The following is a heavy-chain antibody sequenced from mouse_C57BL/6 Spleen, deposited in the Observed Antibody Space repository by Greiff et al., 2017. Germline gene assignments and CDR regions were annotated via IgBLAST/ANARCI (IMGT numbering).Heavy chain of an antibody. CDR3: ASPNYYGSSRYWYFDV. CDR1: GFTFSSYA. Sequence: DVKLVESGGGLVKPGGSLKLSCAASGFTFSSYAMSWVRQTPEKRLEWVATISDGGSYTYYPDNVKGRFTISRDNAKNNLYLQMSHLKSEDTAMYYCASPNYYGSSRYWYFDVWGTGTTGTVSS. J-gene: IGHJ1*03. CDR2: ISDGGSYT. D-gene: IGHD1-1*01. V-gene: IGHV5-4*03.